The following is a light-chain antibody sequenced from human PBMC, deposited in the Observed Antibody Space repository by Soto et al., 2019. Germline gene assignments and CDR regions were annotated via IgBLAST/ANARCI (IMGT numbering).Light chain of an antibody. J-gene: IGKJ5*01. Sequence: EXVLTQSPGTLSLSPGERATLSCRASQSVSSSYLAWYQQKPGQAPRPLIYGASSRATGIPDRFSGSGSGTDFTLTISRLEPEDFAVYYCQQYGSSPPITFGQGTRLEIK. V-gene: IGKV3-20*01. CDR2: GAS. CDR1: QSVSSSY. CDR3: QQYGSSPPIT.